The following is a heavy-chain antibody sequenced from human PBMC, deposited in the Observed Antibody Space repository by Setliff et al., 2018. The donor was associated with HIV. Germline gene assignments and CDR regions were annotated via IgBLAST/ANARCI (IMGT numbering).Heavy chain of an antibody. Sequence: SGGSLRLSCAASGFTVSNDYMSWVRQAPGRGLEWVSAILSTGERTFYADSVKGRFTISRDNSKNTVYLQMNSLIAEDTAVYYCARDFRDYVGKFDYWGQGTLVTVPS. V-gene: IGHV3-66*01. CDR2: ILSTGERT. J-gene: IGHJ4*02. CDR3: ARDFRDYVGKFDY. CDR1: GFTVSNDY. D-gene: IGHD1-26*01.